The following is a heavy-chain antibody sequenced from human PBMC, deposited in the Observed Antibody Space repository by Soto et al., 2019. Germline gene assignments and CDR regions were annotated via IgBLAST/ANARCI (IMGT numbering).Heavy chain of an antibody. CDR2: ISSSSSTI. CDR1: GFTFSSYS. J-gene: IGHJ1*01. Sequence: PGGSLRLSCAASGFTFSSYSMNWVRQAPGKGLEWVSYISSSSSTIYYADSVKGRFTISRDNAKNSLYLQMNSLRAEDTAVYYCARAPYCGGDCYGEYFQHWGQGTLVTSPQ. D-gene: IGHD2-21*01. CDR3: ARAPYCGGDCYGEYFQH. V-gene: IGHV3-48*01.